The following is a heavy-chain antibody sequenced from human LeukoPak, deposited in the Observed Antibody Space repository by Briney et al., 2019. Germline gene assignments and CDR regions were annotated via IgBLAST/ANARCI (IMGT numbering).Heavy chain of an antibody. Sequence: GRSLRLSCAAPGFTFSSYGMHWVRQAPGKVLEWVAVIWSDGSNKYYADSVKGRLTISRDNSKNRLYLQMNSLRAEETAVYYCARDPGFGSSQKGILNFDYWGQGTLVTVSS. V-gene: IGHV3-33*01. D-gene: IGHD6-13*01. J-gene: IGHJ4*02. CDR3: ARDPGFGSSQKGILNFDY. CDR2: IWSDGSNK. CDR1: GFTFSSYG.